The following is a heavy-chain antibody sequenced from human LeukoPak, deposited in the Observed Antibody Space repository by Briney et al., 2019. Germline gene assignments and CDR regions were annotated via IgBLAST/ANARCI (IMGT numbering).Heavy chain of an antibody. V-gene: IGHV3-20*04. CDR1: GFTFDDYG. CDR2: INWNGGST. CDR3: AREFGTIFGVVIPRYMDV. D-gene: IGHD3-3*01. J-gene: IGHJ6*03. Sequence: GGSLRLSCAASGFTFDDYGMSWVRQAPGKGLEWVSGINWNGGSTGYADSVKGRFTISRDNAKNSLYLQMNSLRAEDTALYYCAREFGTIFGVVIPRYMDVRGKGTTVTVSS.